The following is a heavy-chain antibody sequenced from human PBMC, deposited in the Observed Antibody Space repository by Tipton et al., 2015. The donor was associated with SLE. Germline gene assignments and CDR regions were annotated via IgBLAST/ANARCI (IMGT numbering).Heavy chain of an antibody. CDR1: GFTFSSYW. D-gene: IGHD5-24*01. CDR2: INHSGST. Sequence: LRLSCAASGFTFSSYWMSWIRQPPGKGLEWIGEINHSGSTNYNPSLKSRVTISADTSKNQFSLKLSSVTAADTAVYYCARHRLGKRWLQFEAFDIWGQGTMVTVSS. CDR3: ARHRLGKRWLQFEAFDI. V-gene: IGHV4-34*01. J-gene: IGHJ3*02.